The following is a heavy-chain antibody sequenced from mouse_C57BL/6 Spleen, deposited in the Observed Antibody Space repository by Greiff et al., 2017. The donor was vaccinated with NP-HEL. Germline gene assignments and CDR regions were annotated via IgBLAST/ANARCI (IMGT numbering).Heavy chain of an antibody. J-gene: IGHJ3*01. D-gene: IGHD2-5*01. V-gene: IGHV1-69*01. CDR1: GYTFTSYW. CDR2: IDPSDSYT. CDR3: AKSYYSNSPWFAY. Sequence: QVQLKQSGAELVMPGASVKLSCKASGYTFTSYWMHWVKQRPGQGLEWIGEIDPSDSYTNYNQKFKGKSTLTVDKSSSTAYMQLSSLTSEDSAVYYCAKSYYSNSPWFAYWGQGTLVTVSA.